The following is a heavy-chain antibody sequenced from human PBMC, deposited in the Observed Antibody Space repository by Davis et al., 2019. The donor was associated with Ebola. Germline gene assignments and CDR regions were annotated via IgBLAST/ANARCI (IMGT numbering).Heavy chain of an antibody. D-gene: IGHD2-15*01. CDR3: ARRSGPDY. CDR1: GFTFRNYW. Sequence: GESLKISCAASGFTFRNYWMSWVRQAPGKGLERVANIRPDGSEEQYVDSLKGRITISRVNAKNSLYLQVNSLRAEDTAVYYCARRSGPDYWGQGTLVTVSS. CDR2: IRPDGSEE. V-gene: IGHV3-7*01. J-gene: IGHJ4*02.